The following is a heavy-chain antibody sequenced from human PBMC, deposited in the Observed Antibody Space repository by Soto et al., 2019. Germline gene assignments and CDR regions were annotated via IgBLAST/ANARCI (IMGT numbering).Heavy chain of an antibody. CDR2: INHSGST. V-gene: IGHV4-34*01. Sequence: SETLSLTCAVYGGSFSGYYWSWIRQHPGKGLEWVGEINHSGSTNYNPAFKSRVSISVDTSKNQFSLKLSSVTAAGTAVYYCASVDPPMVTDWFDPRGQATLVTVSS. CDR3: ASVDPPMVTDWFDP. D-gene: IGHD5-18*01. J-gene: IGHJ5*02. CDR1: GGSFSGYY.